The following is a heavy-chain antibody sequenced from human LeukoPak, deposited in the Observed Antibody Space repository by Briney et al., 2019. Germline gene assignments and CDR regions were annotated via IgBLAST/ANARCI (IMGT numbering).Heavy chain of an antibody. J-gene: IGHJ4*02. CDR1: GGSISSSSYY. D-gene: IGHD5-24*01. CDR3: ARHGENDVEMATIAY. Sequence: PSETLSLTCTVSGGSISSSSYYWGWIRQPPGKGLEWIGSIYYSGSTYYNPSLKSRVTISVDTSKNQFSPTMSSVTAADTGVYYCARHGENDVEMATIAYWGQGTLVTVSS. CDR2: IYYSGST. V-gene: IGHV4-39*01.